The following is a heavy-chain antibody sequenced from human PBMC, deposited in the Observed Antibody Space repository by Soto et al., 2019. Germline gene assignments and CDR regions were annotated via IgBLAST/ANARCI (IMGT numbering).Heavy chain of an antibody. J-gene: IGHJ4*02. V-gene: IGHV4-39*01. D-gene: IGHD4-17*01. CDR2: IYYSGST. CDR1: GGSISSSSYY. CDR3: ASWLEALTVTTSNFDY. Sequence: SETLSLTCTVSGGSISSSSYYWGWIRQPPGKGLEWIGSIYYSGSTYYNPSLKSRVTISVDTSKNQFSLKLSSVTAADPAVYYCASWLEALTVTTSNFDYWGQGTLVTVSS.